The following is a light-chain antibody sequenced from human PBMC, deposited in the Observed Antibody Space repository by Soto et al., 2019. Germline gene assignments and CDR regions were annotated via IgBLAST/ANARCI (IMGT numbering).Light chain of an antibody. V-gene: IGKV4-1*01. Sequence: DIVMTQSPDSLAASLGERATINCKSSQSVLYSSNNKNYLAWYQQKPGQPPKLLILWASTRESGVPDRFSGSGSGTDFTLTISSLQAEDVTVYYCQQYYISPYTFGQGTKLEIK. CDR3: QQYYISPYT. CDR2: WAS. CDR1: QSVLYSSNNKNY. J-gene: IGKJ2*01.